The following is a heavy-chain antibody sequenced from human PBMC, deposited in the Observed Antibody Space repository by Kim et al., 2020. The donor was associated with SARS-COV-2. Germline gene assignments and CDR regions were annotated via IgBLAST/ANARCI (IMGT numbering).Heavy chain of an antibody. J-gene: IGHJ4*01. V-gene: IGHV3-30*18. D-gene: IGHD7-27*01. CDR3: AKDRGGALYWGSRYYFD. Sequence: GGSLRLSCAASGFTFSSYGMHWVRQAPGKGLEWVAVISYDGSNKYYADSVKGRFTISRDNSKNTLYLQMNSLRAEDTAVYYCAKDRGGALYWGSRYYFD. CDR1: GFTFSSYG. CDR2: ISYDGSNK.